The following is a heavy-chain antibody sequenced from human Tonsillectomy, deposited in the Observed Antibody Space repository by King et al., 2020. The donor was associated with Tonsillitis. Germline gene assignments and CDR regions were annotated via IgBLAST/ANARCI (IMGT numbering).Heavy chain of an antibody. CDR1: GLTFSRYG. V-gene: IGHV3-33*01. CDR2: VWCDGSNK. Sequence: VQLVESGGGVVQPGRSLRLSFAASGLTFSRYGMNWVRPAPGKGLEWVAVVWCDGSNKYYADSVKGRFTISRDNSKNTLYLQMNSLRAEDTAVYYCARGSYCSSTSCYRDAFDIWGQGTMVTVSS. J-gene: IGHJ3*02. D-gene: IGHD2-2*02. CDR3: ARGSYCSSTSCYRDAFDI.